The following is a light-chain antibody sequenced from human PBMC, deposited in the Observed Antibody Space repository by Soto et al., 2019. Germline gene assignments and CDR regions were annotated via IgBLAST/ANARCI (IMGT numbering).Light chain of an antibody. CDR1: QSVSSSY. Sequence: EIVLTQSPGTLSLSPGERATLSCRASQSVSSSYLAWYQQKPGQAPRLLIYCASSRATGIPDRFSGSGSGTDFTLTISRLEPEDFAVYYCQQYFSSPRLTFVGGTKVEIK. V-gene: IGKV3-20*01. J-gene: IGKJ4*01. CDR2: CAS. CDR3: QQYFSSPRLT.